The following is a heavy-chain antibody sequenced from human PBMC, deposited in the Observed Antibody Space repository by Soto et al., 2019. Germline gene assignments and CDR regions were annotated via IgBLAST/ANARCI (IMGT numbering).Heavy chain of an antibody. D-gene: IGHD5-18*01. CDR1: GFTFSSYS. CDR3: ARDYAEVDGYSYGYWNGGAFDI. Sequence: GGSLRLSCAASGFTFSSYSMNWVRQAPGKGLEWVSSISSSSSYIYYADSVKGRFTISRDNAKNSLYLQMNSLRAEDTAVYYCARDYAEVDGYSYGYWNGGAFDIWGQGTMVTVS. CDR2: ISSSSSYI. J-gene: IGHJ3*02. V-gene: IGHV3-21*01.